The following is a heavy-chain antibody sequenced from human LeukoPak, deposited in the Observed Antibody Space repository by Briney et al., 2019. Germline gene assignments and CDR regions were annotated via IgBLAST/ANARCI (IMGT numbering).Heavy chain of an antibody. CDR3: ARRQLGFYKIDY. V-gene: IGHV4-4*02. CDR1: GGSISSSNW. J-gene: IGHJ4*02. CDR2: IYHSGST. Sequence: PSETLSLTCAVSGGSISSSNWWSWVRQPPGKGLEWIGEIYHSGSTNYNPSLKSRVTISVDTSKNQFSLKLSSVTAADTAVYYCARRQLGFYKIDYWGQGTLVTVSS. D-gene: IGHD3-10*01.